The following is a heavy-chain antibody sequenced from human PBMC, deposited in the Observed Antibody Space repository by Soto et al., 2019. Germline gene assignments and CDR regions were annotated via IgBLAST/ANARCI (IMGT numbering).Heavy chain of an antibody. CDR2: VRKKANSYST. V-gene: IGHV3-72*01. CDR3: SRYMLPTSVRYSDY. CDR1: GFSFSDYY. D-gene: IGHD2-8*01. Sequence: GGSLRLSCAASGFSFSDYYMDWIRQAPGKGLEWVGRVRKKANSYSTEYAASVKGRFTISRDDSENSLYLQMDNLKTEDTAVYYCSRYMLPTSVRYSDYWGQGTLVTVSS. J-gene: IGHJ4*02.